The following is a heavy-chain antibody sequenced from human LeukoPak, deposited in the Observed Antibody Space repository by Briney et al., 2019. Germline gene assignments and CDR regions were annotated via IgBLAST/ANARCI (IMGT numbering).Heavy chain of an antibody. D-gene: IGHD4-11*01. J-gene: IGHJ4*02. Sequence: GGSLTLSCAASGFTFSSYAMSWVRQAPGKGLEWVSAISGSGGSTYYADSVKGRFTISRDNSKNTLYLQMKSLRAEDTAVYYCAKDLQPSNLPDYFDYWGQGTLVTVSS. CDR1: GFTFSSYA. CDR3: AKDLQPSNLPDYFDY. CDR2: ISGSGGST. V-gene: IGHV3-23*01.